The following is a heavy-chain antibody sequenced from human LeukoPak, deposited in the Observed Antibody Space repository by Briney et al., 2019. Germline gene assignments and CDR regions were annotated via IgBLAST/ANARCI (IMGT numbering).Heavy chain of an antibody. J-gene: IGHJ4*02. CDR1: GYTFTDYY. Sequence: ASVKVSCKASGYTFTDYYMYWVRQAPGQGLEWMGRINPNSGGTNYAQKLQGRVTMTTDTSTSTAYMELRSLRSDDTAVYYCARDGAYDSSGYSFWGQGTLVTVSS. CDR2: INPNSGGT. CDR3: ARDGAYDSSGYSF. V-gene: IGHV1-2*06. D-gene: IGHD3-22*01.